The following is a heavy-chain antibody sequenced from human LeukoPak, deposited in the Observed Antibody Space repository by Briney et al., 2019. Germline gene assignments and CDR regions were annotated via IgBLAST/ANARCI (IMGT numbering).Heavy chain of an antibody. CDR3: AKDVSWAYYYDSSGYHPDY. CDR2: ISDDGSNK. CDR1: GFTFSSYD. J-gene: IGHJ4*02. Sequence: GGSLRLSCAASGFTFSSYDMHWVRQAPGKGLEWVAVISDDGSNKYYADSVMGRFTISRDNSKNTLYLQMNSLRAEDTAVYYCAKDVSWAYYYDSSGYHPDYWGQGTLVTVSS. D-gene: IGHD3-22*01. V-gene: IGHV3-30*18.